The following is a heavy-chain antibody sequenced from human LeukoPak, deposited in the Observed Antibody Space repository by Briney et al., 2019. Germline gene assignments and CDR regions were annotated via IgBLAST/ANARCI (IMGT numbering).Heavy chain of an antibody. Sequence: PSETLSLTCAVSSYSISSGSYWGWIRQSPGKGLEWVGRIFHSGNSYYNPSLKSRLTMSVDTSKNQFSLKLTSVTAADTALYYCARVTYVDDMLYQYFDYWGQGILVTVSS. J-gene: IGHJ4*02. D-gene: IGHD4-17*01. V-gene: IGHV4-38-2*01. CDR2: IFHSGNS. CDR1: SYSISSGSY. CDR3: ARVTYVDDMLYQYFDY.